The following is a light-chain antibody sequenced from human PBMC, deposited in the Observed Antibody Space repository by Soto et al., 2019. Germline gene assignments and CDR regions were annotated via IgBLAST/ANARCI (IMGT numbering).Light chain of an antibody. CDR3: QQYNSFSGT. CDR1: QYISNW. V-gene: IGKV1-5*01. CDR2: DGS. Sequence: IQMTQSPSALSASLGDRVTITWRASQYISNWVAWYQQKPGKAPKLLSYDGSTLESGVPSRFSVSVSETLFTLTINSLKTEDFGTYVGQQYNSFSGTFGGGTKVDIK. J-gene: IGKJ4*01.